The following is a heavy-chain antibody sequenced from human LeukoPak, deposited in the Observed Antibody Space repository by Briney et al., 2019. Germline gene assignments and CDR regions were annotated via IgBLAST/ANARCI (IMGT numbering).Heavy chain of an antibody. J-gene: IGHJ4*02. D-gene: IGHD5-18*01. CDR1: GYSISSGYY. CDR2: IYHSGST. CDR3: ASLWAHTAMATGY. Sequence: PSETLSLTCAVSGYSISSGYYWGWIRQPPGKGLEWIGSIYHSGSTYYNPSLRSRVTISVDTSKNQFSLELSSVTAADTAVYYCASLWAHTAMATGYWGQGTLVTVSS. V-gene: IGHV4-38-2*01.